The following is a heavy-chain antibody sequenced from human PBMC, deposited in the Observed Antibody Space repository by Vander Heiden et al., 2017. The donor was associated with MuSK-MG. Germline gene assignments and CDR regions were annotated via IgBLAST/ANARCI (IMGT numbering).Heavy chain of an antibody. CDR2: INPNNGGT. Sequence: QVHLVQSGAEVKEPGASVKVSCKASGYTFTGYYIHWVRQAPGQGLEWMGWINPNNGGTNDAQKFQGSVTMTRDTSINTAYMELSRLRSDDTAVFYCARDITAASLDYWGQGTLVTVSS. CDR3: ARDITAASLDY. CDR1: GYTFTGYY. D-gene: IGHD6-13*01. J-gene: IGHJ4*02. V-gene: IGHV1-2*02.